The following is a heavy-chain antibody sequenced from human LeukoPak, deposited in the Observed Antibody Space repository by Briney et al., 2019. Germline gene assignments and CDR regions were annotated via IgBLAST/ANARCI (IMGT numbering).Heavy chain of an antibody. CDR1: GYTFTGYY. Sequence: ASVKVSFKASGYTFTGYYMHWVRQAPGQGLEWMGWINPNSGDTNYAQKFQGRVTMTRDTSISTAYMELSRLRSDDTAVYDCASWYRQDYFDYWGQGTLVTVSS. CDR2: INPNSGDT. CDR3: ASWYRQDYFDY. V-gene: IGHV1-2*02. J-gene: IGHJ4*02. D-gene: IGHD6-13*01.